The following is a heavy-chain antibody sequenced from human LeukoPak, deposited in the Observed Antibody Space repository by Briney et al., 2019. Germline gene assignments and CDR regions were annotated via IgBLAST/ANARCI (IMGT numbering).Heavy chain of an antibody. V-gene: IGHV3-48*03. J-gene: IGHJ5*02. D-gene: IGHD6-13*01. CDR1: GFTFSTYE. Sequence: GGSLRLSCAASGFTFSTYEMNWVRQALGKGLEWLSYISSSGSTTYYADSVKGRFTISRDNAKNSLYLQMNSLRAEDTAVYYCARDYAHSSSWYYNWFDPWGQGTLVTVSS. CDR3: ARDYAHSSSWYYNWFDP. CDR2: ISSSGSTT.